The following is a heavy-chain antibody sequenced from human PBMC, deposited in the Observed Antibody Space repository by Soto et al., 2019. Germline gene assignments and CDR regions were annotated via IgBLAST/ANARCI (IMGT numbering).Heavy chain of an antibody. D-gene: IGHD6-13*01. CDR3: ARLIAAAGHFDY. J-gene: IGHJ4*02. V-gene: IGHV3-21*01. CDR1: GFTFSSYS. CDR2: ISSSSSYI. Sequence: GSLRLSCAASGFTFSSYSMNLVRQAPGKGLEWVSSISSSSSYIYYADSVKGRFTISRDNAKNSLYLQMNSLRAEDTAVYYCARLIAAAGHFDYWGQGTLVTVSS.